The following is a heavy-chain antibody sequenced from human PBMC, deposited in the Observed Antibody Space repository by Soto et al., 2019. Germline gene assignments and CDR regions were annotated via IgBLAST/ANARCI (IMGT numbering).Heavy chain of an antibody. Sequence: ASVKVSCKASGYTFTSYGISWVRQAPGQGLEWMGWISAYNGNTNYAQKLQGRVTMTTDTSTSTAYMELRSLRSDDTAVYYCARDRDGSSWYWFDPWGQGTLVTVSS. CDR3: ARDRDGSSWYWFDP. J-gene: IGHJ5*02. V-gene: IGHV1-18*01. CDR2: ISAYNGNT. CDR1: GYTFTSYG. D-gene: IGHD6-13*01.